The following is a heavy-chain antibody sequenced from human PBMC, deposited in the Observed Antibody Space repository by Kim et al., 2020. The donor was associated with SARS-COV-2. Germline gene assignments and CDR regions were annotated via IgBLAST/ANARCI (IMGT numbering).Heavy chain of an antibody. CDR3: ARLSVALGL. D-gene: IGHD2-15*01. Sequence: SGSTNYNRAHKSRVTISADKSKNQFCLGLSSVTAADTAVYYCARLSVALGLWGQGTRVTVSS. J-gene: IGHJ4*02. CDR2: SGST. V-gene: IGHV4-61*05.